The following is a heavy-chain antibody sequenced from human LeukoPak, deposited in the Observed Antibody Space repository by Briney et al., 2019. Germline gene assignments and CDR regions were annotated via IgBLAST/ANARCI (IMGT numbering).Heavy chain of an antibody. CDR2: ISSSGSTI. D-gene: IGHD3-10*01. CDR1: GFTFSSYS. CDR3: ARDRMGFGELSPMFDY. J-gene: IGHJ4*02. Sequence: GGSLRLSCAASGFTFSSYSMNWVRQAPGKGLEWVSYISSSGSTIYYADSVKGRFTISRDNAKNSLYLQMNSLRAEDTAVYYCARDRMGFGELSPMFDYWGQGTLVTVSS. V-gene: IGHV3-48*04.